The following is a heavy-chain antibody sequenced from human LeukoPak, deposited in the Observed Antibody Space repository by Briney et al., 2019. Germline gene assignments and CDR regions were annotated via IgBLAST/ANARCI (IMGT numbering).Heavy chain of an antibody. V-gene: IGHV4-38-2*02. CDR1: GYSISSGYY. J-gene: IGHJ4*02. Sequence: SETLSLTCTVSGYSISSGYYWGWIRQPPGKGLEWIGSMHHSGSTYYNPSLKSRVTMSLDTSKNQFSLRLTSVTAADTAVYYCARAARLLWFGESHFDYWGQGTLVTVSS. D-gene: IGHD3-10*01. CDR2: MHHSGST. CDR3: ARAARLLWFGESHFDY.